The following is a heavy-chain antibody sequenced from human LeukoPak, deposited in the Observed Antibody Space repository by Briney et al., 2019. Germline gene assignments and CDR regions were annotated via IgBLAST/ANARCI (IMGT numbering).Heavy chain of an antibody. CDR3: AKEAGYSGYDYPDY. Sequence: GGSLRLSCAASGFTFSSYTMSWVRQAPGKGLEWASAISGSGYSTYYADSVKGRFTISRDNSKNTLYLQMNSLRAEDTAVYYCAKEAGYSGYDYPDYWGQGTLVTVSS. CDR1: GFTFSSYT. CDR2: ISGSGYST. J-gene: IGHJ4*02. V-gene: IGHV3-23*01. D-gene: IGHD5-12*01.